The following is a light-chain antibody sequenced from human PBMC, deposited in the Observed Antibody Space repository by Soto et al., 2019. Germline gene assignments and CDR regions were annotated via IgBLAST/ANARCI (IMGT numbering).Light chain of an antibody. CDR2: GAS. Sequence: EIVVTPSPRNLAVSPRERATLSCRASQSVSSNLAWYQQKPGQAPRLLIYGASTRATGIPARFSGSGSGTEFTLTVSRSQYDDFAAYYCQQDSTWPSWTFAQGTKVDI. CDR1: QSVSSN. CDR3: QQDSTWPSWT. J-gene: IGKJ1*01. V-gene: IGKV3-15*01.